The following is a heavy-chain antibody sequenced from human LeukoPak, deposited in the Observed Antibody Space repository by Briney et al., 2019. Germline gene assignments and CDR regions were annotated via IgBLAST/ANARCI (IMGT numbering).Heavy chain of an antibody. CDR1: GFTFSTYN. Sequence: GGSLRLSCAASGFTFSTYNMNWVRQAPGKGLEWMAVISSDGSNKYYADSVKGRFTISRDNSENTLYLQMNSLKTEDTAVYYCAKGVDYSTTPYDYWGQGTLVTVSS. CDR3: AKGVDYSTTPYDY. V-gene: IGHV3-30*18. CDR2: ISSDGSNK. J-gene: IGHJ4*02. D-gene: IGHD2/OR15-2a*01.